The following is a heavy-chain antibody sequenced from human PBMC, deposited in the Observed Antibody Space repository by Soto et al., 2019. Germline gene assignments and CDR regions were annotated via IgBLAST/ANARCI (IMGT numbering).Heavy chain of an antibody. CDR1: GFTFSSYA. D-gene: IGHD2-15*01. CDR3: ARGIVVVVAAGYFDY. Sequence: GSLRLSCAASGFTFSSYAMHWVRQAPGKGLEWVAVISYDGSNKYYADSVKGRFTISRDNSKNTLYLQMNSLRAEDTAVYYCARGIVVVVAAGYFDYWGQGTLVTVSS. V-gene: IGHV3-30-3*01. CDR2: ISYDGSNK. J-gene: IGHJ4*02.